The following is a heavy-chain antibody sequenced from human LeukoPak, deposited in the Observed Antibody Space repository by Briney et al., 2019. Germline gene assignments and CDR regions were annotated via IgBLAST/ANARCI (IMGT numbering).Heavy chain of an antibody. J-gene: IGHJ4*02. CDR2: ISGNGGRT. D-gene: IGHD3-9*01. CDR1: GFTFSSYA. CDR3: VKDRSDILTGPGSN. Sequence: PGGSLRLSCSASGFTFSSYAMHWVRQAPGKGLEYVSAISGNGGRTYYADSLNGRFTISRDNSKNTLYLQMSRLRAEDTAVYYCVKDRSDILTGPGSNWGQGTLVTVSS. V-gene: IGHV3-64D*06.